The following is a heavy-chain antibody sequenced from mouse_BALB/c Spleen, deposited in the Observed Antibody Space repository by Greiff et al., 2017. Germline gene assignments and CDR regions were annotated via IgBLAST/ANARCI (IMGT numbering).Heavy chain of an antibody. D-gene: IGHD2-3*01. Sequence: EVQLVESGGGLVKPGGSLNLSCAASGFTFSSYAVSWVRQSPEKRLEWVAEICSGGSYTYYPDTVTGRFTISRDNTKNTLYLAMSSQRSEDTDMYYCARWLLKVMDYWGQGTSVTVSS. CDR2: ICSGGSYT. V-gene: IGHV5-9-4*01. CDR3: ARWLLKVMDY. CDR1: GFTFSSYA. J-gene: IGHJ4*01.